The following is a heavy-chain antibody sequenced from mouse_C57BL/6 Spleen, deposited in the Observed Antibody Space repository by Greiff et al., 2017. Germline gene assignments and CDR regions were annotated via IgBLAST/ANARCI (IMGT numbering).Heavy chain of an antibody. CDR1: GFSLSTFGMG. V-gene: IGHV8-8*01. J-gene: IGHJ1*03. CDR3: ARISNWDRWYFDV. Sequence: QVTLKVCGPGILQPSQTLSLTCSFSGFSLSTFGMGVGWIRQPSGKGLEWLAHIWWDDDKYYNPALTSRLTISKYTAKNQVVLKIANVDTADTATYYCARISNWDRWYFDVWGTGTTVTVSS. D-gene: IGHD4-1*02. CDR2: IWWDDDK.